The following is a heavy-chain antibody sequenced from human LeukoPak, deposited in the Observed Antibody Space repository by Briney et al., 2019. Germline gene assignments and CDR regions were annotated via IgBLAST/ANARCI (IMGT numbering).Heavy chain of an antibody. D-gene: IGHD6-13*01. J-gene: IGHJ4*02. CDR2: IYLSGLSTSGST. Sequence: SETLSLTCTVAGASLNNYHWTWIRQPAGKGLEWIGRIYLSGLSTSGSTNYNPSLSSRVAMSLDTSKKQFFLNLTSVTAADTAVYYCTREWQGGIAAAGTRIEGDYWGQGTLVAVSS. CDR1: GASLNNYH. V-gene: IGHV4-4*07. CDR3: TREWQGGIAAAGTRIEGDY.